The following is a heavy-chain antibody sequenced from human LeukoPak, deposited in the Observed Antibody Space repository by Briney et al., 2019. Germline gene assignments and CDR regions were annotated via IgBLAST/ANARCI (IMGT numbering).Heavy chain of an antibody. CDR1: GFTFSSYG. CDR2: IWYDGSNK. CDR3: ARARGRYSGSNFDY. V-gene: IGHV3-33*01. J-gene: IGHJ4*02. Sequence: PGGSLRLSCAASGFTFSSYGMHWVRQAPGKGLEWVAVIWYDGSNKYYADSVKGRFTISRDNSKNTLYLQMNSLRAEDTAVYYCARARGRYSGSNFDYWGQGTLVTVSS. D-gene: IGHD1-26*01.